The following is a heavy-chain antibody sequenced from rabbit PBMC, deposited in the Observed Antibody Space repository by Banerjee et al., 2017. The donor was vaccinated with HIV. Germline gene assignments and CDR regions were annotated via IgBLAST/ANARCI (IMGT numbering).Heavy chain of an antibody. V-gene: IGHV1S7*01. CDR2: IDPVFGST. CDR3: ARLYVVAGVIVFNL. CDR1: GFDFSSYY. D-gene: IGHD4-1*01. J-gene: IGHJ4*01. Sequence: QLKESGGGLVQPGGSLKLSCKASGFDFSSYYMSWVRQAPGKGLEWIGYIDPVFGSTYYASWVNGRFTISSHNAQNTLYLQLNSLTAADTATYFCARLYVVAGVIVFNLWGPGTLVTVS.